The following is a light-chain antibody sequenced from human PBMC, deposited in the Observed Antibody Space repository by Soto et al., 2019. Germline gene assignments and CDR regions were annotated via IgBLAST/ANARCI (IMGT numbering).Light chain of an antibody. V-gene: IGLV4-60*02. CDR2: LEGSGSY. CDR3: ETCDSDTHTV. J-gene: IGLJ3*02. Sequence: QSVLTQSSSASASLGSSVKLTCTLSSGHSSYIIAWHQQQPGKAPRYLMKLEGSGSYNEGSGVPDRFSGSSSGADRYLTISNLQFEDEADYYCETCDSDTHTVFGGGTKVTVL. CDR1: SGHSSYI.